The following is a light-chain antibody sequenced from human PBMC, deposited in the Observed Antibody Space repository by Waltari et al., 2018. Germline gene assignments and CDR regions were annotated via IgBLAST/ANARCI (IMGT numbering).Light chain of an antibody. V-gene: IGKV1-5*03. J-gene: IGKJ4*01. Sequence: DIRMTQSPSTLSASAGDRVIISCRASQSISQWLAWYQQKPGKAPKLLIYEASTLQSGVPSRFSGTGSGTDFTLTISSLQPDDFATYYCQQYNSYSLRTFGGGTKVEIK. CDR1: QSISQW. CDR3: QQYNSYSLRT. CDR2: EAS.